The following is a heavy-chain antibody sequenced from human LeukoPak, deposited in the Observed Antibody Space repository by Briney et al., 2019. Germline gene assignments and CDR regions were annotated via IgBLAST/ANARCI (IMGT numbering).Heavy chain of an antibody. CDR2: IYYSGST. D-gene: IGHD1-1*01. CDR3: ARRTTGTDV. Sequence: SETLSLTCTVSGGSISSYYWSWIRQPPGKGLEWIGYIYYSGSTSYNPSLKSRVTISVDTSKNQFSLKLSSVTAADTAVYYCARRTTGTDVWGQGTTVTVSS. J-gene: IGHJ6*02. V-gene: IGHV4-59*08. CDR1: GGSISSYY.